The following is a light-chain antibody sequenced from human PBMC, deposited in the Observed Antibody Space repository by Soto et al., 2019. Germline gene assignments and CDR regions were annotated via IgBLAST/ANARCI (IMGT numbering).Light chain of an antibody. J-gene: IGLJ1*01. CDR1: SSDVGGYEY. CDR2: EVR. Sequence: QSALTQPASVSGSPGQSITISCTGTSSDVGGYEYVSWYQQHPGKAPKLMIYEVRDRPSGVSSRLSGSKSGNTASLTISGLQAEDGADYYCSSYRGGSTYVFGTGTKVTVL. CDR3: SSYRGGSTYV. V-gene: IGLV2-14*01.